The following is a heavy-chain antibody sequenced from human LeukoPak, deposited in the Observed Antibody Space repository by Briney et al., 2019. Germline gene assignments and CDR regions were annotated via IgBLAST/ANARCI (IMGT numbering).Heavy chain of an antibody. CDR2: ISDIGSI. Sequence: SETLSLTCTVSGGSISSYYWSWIRQPPGKGLEWIAYISDIGSINYNPSLKSRVTMSVDTSKNQFSLKLSSVTAADTAVYYCARDLNSGSFKFDPWGQGTLVTVSS. CDR3: ARDLNSGSFKFDP. CDR1: GGSISSYY. V-gene: IGHV4-59*12. D-gene: IGHD1-26*01. J-gene: IGHJ5*02.